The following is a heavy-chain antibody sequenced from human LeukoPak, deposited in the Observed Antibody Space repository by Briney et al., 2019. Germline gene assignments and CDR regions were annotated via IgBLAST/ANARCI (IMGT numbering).Heavy chain of an antibody. CDR2: IIPIFGTA. Sequence: ASVKVSCKASGGTFSSYAIRWVRQAPGQGLEWMGGIIPIFGTANYAQKFQGRVTITTDESTSTAYMELSSLRSEDTAVYYSARSPPSTELLHYFDYWGQGTLVTVSS. CDR3: ARSPPSTELLHYFDY. V-gene: IGHV1-69*05. J-gene: IGHJ4*02. D-gene: IGHD2-15*01. CDR1: GGTFSSYA.